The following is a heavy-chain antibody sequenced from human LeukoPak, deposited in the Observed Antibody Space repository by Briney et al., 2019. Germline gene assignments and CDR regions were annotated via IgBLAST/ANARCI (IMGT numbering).Heavy chain of an antibody. CDR1: GFTFSSYS. CDR3: VRGYSYGYGGFDY. V-gene: IGHV3-48*04. Sequence: PPGGSLRLSCAASGFTFSSYSINWVRQAPGKGLEWVSYISSSSSSSNIYYAESVKGRFSISRDNAKNSLYLQMNSLRAEDTAVYYCVRGYSYGYGGFDYWGQGTLVIVSS. CDR2: ISSSSSSSNI. D-gene: IGHD5-18*01. J-gene: IGHJ4*02.